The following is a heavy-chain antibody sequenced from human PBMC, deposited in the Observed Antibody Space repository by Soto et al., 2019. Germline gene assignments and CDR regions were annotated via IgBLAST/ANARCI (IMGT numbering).Heavy chain of an antibody. D-gene: IGHD1-26*01. J-gene: IGHJ5*02. CDR1: GGTFSSYA. CDR3: ARSSGSFPYNWFDP. V-gene: IGHV1-69*13. CDR2: IIPIFGTA. Sequence: VKVSFKASGGTFSSYAISWVRHAPGQGLEWMGGIIPIFGTANYAQKFQGRVTITADESTSTAYMELSSLRSEDTAVYYCARSSGSFPYNWFDPWGQGTLVTVSS.